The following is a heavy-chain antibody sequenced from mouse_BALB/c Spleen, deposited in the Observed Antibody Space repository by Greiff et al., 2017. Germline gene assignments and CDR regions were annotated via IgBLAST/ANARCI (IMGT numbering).Heavy chain of an antibody. CDR3: AREVYDYLFDY. CDR1: GYPITSDYA. V-gene: IGHV3-2*02. J-gene: IGHJ2*01. CDR2: ISYSGST. D-gene: IGHD2-4*01. Sequence: ESGPGLVKPSQSLSLTCTVTGYPITSDYAWNWIRQFPGNKLEWMGYISYSGSTSYNPSLKSRISITRDTSKNQFFLQLNSVTTEDTATYYCAREVYDYLFDYWGQGTTLTVSS.